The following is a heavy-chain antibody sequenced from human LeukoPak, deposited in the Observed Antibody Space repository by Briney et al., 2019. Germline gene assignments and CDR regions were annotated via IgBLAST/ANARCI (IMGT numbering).Heavy chain of an antibody. V-gene: IGHV3-7*03. CDR1: GFTLSSYW. Sequence: PGGSLRLSCAASGFTLSSYWMSWVRQAPGKGLEGLANIKQDGSEKYYVDSVKGRFTVSRDNSKNSLYLQISSLRPEDSALYNCARGSSTGNYYYYMGVWGRGSTVTVSS. J-gene: IGHJ6*03. D-gene: IGHD2-2*01. CDR2: IKQDGSEK. CDR3: ARGSSTGNYYYYMGV.